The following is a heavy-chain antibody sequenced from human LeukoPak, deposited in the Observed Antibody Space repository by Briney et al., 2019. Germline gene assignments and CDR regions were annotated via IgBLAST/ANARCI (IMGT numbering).Heavy chain of an antibody. CDR1: GYTFTGYY. D-gene: IGHD3-3*01. V-gene: IGHV1-8*03. CDR2: MNPNSGNT. CDR3: ARDRHDFWSGKRYYYYMDV. Sequence: ASVKVSCKASGYTFTGYYMHWVRQAPGQGLEWMGYMNPNSGNTGYAQKFQDRVTITSDTSISTAYMELSSLRSDDTAVYYCARDRHDFWSGKRYYYYMDVWGKGTTVTVSS. J-gene: IGHJ6*03.